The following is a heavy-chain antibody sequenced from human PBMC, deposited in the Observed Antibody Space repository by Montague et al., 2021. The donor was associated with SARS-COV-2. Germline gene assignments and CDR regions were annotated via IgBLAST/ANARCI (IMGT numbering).Heavy chain of an antibody. Sequence: TLSLTCTVSGGSISSGYFYWSWIRQPAGKGLEWIGLIYPGGNTNYNPSLKSRVTLSVVTSKNHFTLKLSSVTAAETAVYYCARLKRYFDSSGSPSAFDFWGQGTKVTVS. V-gene: IGHV4-61*02. CDR2: IYPGGNT. J-gene: IGHJ3*01. CDR1: GGSISSGYFY. D-gene: IGHD3-22*01. CDR3: ARLKRYFDSSGSPSAFDF.